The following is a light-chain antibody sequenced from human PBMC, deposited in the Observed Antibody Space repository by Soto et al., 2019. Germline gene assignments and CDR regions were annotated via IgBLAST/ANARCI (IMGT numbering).Light chain of an antibody. CDR2: TAS. V-gene: IGKV1-5*01. CDR1: QDISTY. J-gene: IGKJ1*01. CDR3: QQYNSYSPT. Sequence: DIQMTQSPSSVSASVGDKVTITCRASQDISTYLAWYQHKPGRAPKLLIYTASSLQSGVPSRFSGSGSGTEFTLTISGLQPGDSATYYCQQYNSYSPTFGQGTKVDIK.